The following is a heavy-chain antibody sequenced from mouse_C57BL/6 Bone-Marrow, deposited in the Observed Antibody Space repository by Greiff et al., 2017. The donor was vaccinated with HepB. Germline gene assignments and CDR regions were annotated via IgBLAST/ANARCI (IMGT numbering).Heavy chain of an antibody. D-gene: IGHD1-1*01. CDR1: GFTFSDYG. CDR2: ISSGSSTI. V-gene: IGHV5-17*01. CDR3: ARRLTTVVATRAMDY. Sequence: EVKLVESGGGLVKPGGSLKLSCAASGFTFSDYGMHWVRQAPEKGLEWVAYISSGSSTIYYADTVKGRFTISRDNAKNTLFLHMTSLRSEDTAMYYCARRLTTVVATRAMDYWGQGTSVTVSS. J-gene: IGHJ4*01.